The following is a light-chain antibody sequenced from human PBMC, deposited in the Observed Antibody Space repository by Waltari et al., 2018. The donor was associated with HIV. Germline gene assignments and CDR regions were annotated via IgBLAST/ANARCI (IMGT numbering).Light chain of an antibody. Sequence: DIQMTQSPSYVSASIGATVTIPRRANQSIGDLLAWYQQRPGEAPRLLIYSTSRRDSGVPSKFVAFGSDTDFTLTVSGLQSEDFATYYCQQASSFPHTFGGGTKV. J-gene: IGKJ4*01. CDR3: QQASSFPHT. V-gene: IGKV1-12*01. CDR1: QSIGDL. CDR2: STS.